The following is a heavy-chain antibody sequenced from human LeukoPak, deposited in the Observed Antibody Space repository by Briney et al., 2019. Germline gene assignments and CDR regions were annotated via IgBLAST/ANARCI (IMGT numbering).Heavy chain of an antibody. CDR3: AKTHSHFPPYFDY. D-gene: IGHD4-11*01. CDR1: GGSFSGYY. Sequence: SETLSLTCAVYGGSFSGYYWSWIRQPPGKGLEWIGEINHSGSTNYNPSLKSRVTISVDTSKNQFSLKLSSVTAADTAMYYCAKTHSHFPPYFDYWGQGTLVIVSS. V-gene: IGHV4-34*01. J-gene: IGHJ4*02. CDR2: INHSGST.